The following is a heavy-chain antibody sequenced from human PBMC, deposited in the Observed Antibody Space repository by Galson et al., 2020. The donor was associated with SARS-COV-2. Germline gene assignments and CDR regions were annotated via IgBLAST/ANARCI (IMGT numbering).Heavy chain of an antibody. J-gene: IGHJ4*02. V-gene: IGHV1-69*13. CDR2: IIPIFGTA. D-gene: IGHD2-2*01. Sequence: SVKVSCKASGGTFSSYAFNWVRQAPGQGLEWMGGIIPIFGTANYAQKFQGRVTITADESTSTAYMELSSLRSEDTAVYYCATETPHVGDIVIVSDSGDGSYFDFWGQGTLVTVSS. CDR1: GGTFSSYA. CDR3: ATETPHVGDIVIVSDSGDGSYFDF.